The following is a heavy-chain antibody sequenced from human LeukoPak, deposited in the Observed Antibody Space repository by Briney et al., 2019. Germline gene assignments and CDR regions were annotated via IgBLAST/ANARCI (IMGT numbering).Heavy chain of an antibody. J-gene: IGHJ4*02. CDR1: GFTFSSYA. CDR3: ARDQYSYTIFFTLAY. D-gene: IGHD3-3*01. CDR2: ISYDGSNK. Sequence: GRSLRLSCAASGFTFSSYAMHWVRQAPGKGLEWVAVISYDGSNKYYADSVKGRFTISRDNSKNTLYLQMNSLRAEDTAVYYCARDQYSYTIFFTLAYWGQGTLVTVSS. V-gene: IGHV3-30*01.